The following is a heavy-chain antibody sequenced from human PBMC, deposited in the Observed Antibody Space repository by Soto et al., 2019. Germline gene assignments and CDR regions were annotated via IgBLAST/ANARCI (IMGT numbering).Heavy chain of an antibody. V-gene: IGHV3-53*01. D-gene: IGHD5-18*01. CDR3: ATIQLWLLDYYYYGMDV. CDR2: IYSGGST. Sequence: EVQLVESGGGLIQPGGSLRLSFAASGFTVSSNYMSWVRQAPGKGLEWVSVIYSGGSTYYADSVKGRFTISRDNSKNTLYLQMNSLRAEDTAVYYCATIQLWLLDYYYYGMDVWGQGTTVTVSS. CDR1: GFTVSSNY. J-gene: IGHJ6*02.